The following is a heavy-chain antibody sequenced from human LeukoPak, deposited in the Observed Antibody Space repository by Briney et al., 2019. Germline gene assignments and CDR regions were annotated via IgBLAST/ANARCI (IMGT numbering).Heavy chain of an antibody. J-gene: IGHJ4*02. CDR2: IYYSGST. Sequence: SQTLSLTCTVSAGSISSGGYYWSWIRQHPGKGLEWIGYIYYSGSTYYNPSLKSRVTISVDTSKNQFSLKLSSVTAADTAVYYCARVGVNDSSGYHIVYFDYWGQGTLVTVSS. CDR3: ARVGVNDSSGYHIVYFDY. D-gene: IGHD3-22*01. V-gene: IGHV4-31*03. CDR1: AGSISSGGYY.